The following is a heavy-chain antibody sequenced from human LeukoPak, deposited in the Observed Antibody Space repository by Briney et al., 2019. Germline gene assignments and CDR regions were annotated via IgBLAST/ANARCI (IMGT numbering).Heavy chain of an antibody. Sequence: SESLSLTCTVSGGSISSSSYYWGWIRQPPGKGLEWIGSIYYSGSTYYNPSLKSRVTISVDTSKNQFSLKLSSVTAADTAVYYCARHPNLEWLLGYFDYWGQGTLVTVSS. D-gene: IGHD3-3*01. CDR1: GGSISSSSYY. CDR3: ARHPNLEWLLGYFDY. J-gene: IGHJ4*02. CDR2: IYYSGST. V-gene: IGHV4-39*01.